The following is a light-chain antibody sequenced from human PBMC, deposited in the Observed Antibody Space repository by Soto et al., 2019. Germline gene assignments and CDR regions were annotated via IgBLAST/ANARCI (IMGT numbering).Light chain of an antibody. Sequence: AIQLTQSPSSLSASVGDRVTITCRASQGIRSALAWYQQKPGKAPKLLIYDASSLESGVPSRFSGSGSGTEFTLTISSLQPEDFATYYCQQFNSYPRTFGQGTKLEIK. V-gene: IGKV1-13*02. J-gene: IGKJ2*01. CDR1: QGIRSA. CDR3: QQFNSYPRT. CDR2: DAS.